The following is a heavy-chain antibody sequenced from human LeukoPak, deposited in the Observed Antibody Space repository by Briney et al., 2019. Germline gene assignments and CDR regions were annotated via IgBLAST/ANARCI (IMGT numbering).Heavy chain of an antibody. CDR3: AINHRDGYSELGY. Sequence: GGTLRLSCAASGFTFSSYGMSWVRQAPGKGLEWVSCISSSSSYIYYADSVKGRFTISRDNAKNSLYLQMNSLRAEDTAVYYCAINHRDGYSELGYWGQGTLVTVSS. CDR1: GFTFSSYG. J-gene: IGHJ4*02. CDR2: ISSSSSYI. V-gene: IGHV3-21*01. D-gene: IGHD5-24*01.